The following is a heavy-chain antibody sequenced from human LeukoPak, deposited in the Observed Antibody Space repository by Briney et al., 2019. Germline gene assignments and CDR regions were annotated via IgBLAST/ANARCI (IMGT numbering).Heavy chain of an antibody. CDR2: IEQDGSEK. Sequence: GGSLRLSCAASGFTFSSYWMSWVRQAPGKGLEWVANIEQDGSEKYYVDSVKGRFTISRDNAKNSLYLQMNSLRAEDTAVYYCARGPWRFPSSSSEYWFDPWGQGTLVTVSS. J-gene: IGHJ5*02. CDR1: GFTFSSYW. D-gene: IGHD6-13*01. V-gene: IGHV3-7*01. CDR3: ARGPWRFPSSSSEYWFDP.